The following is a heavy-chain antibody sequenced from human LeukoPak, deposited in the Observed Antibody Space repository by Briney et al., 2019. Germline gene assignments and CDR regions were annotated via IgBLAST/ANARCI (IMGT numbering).Heavy chain of an antibody. CDR1: GYTFSSYY. Sequence: ASLKVSCKASGYTFSSYYMHWVRQAPGQGLEWMGIINPSGGSTSYAQKFQGRVTMTRDMSTSTVYMELSSLRSEDTAVYYCARQYTYGGRFDYWGQGTLVTVSS. V-gene: IGHV1-46*01. J-gene: IGHJ4*02. D-gene: IGHD5-18*01. CDR3: ARQYTYGGRFDY. CDR2: INPSGGST.